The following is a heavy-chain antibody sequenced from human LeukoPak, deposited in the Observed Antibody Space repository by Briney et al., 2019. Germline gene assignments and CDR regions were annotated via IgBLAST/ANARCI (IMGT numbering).Heavy chain of an antibody. D-gene: IGHD3-10*01. CDR1: GGSISTYY. CDR2: IYYSGNT. CDR3: TRDMQQTYGRVLGY. J-gene: IGHJ4*02. V-gene: IGHV4-59*01. Sequence: PSETLSLTCTVSGGSISTYYWSWIRQPPGKGLEWIGYIYYSGNTNYNPSLKSRVTISVDTSKNQFSLNLSSVTAADTAVYYCTRDMQQTYGRVLGYWGQGALVTVSS.